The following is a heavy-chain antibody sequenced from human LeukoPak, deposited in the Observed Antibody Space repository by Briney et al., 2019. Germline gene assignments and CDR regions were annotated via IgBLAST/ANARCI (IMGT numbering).Heavy chain of an antibody. CDR3: ARMGSSGYTNAFDI. J-gene: IGHJ3*02. CDR2: IWHDGGNT. Sequence: GGSLRLSCAASGFTFSSYGMHWVRQAPGKGLEWVTVIWHDGGNTYYADSVMGRFTISRDNSKNTLYLQMNSLRAEDTAVYYCARMGSSGYTNAFDIWGQGTMVTVSS. CDR1: GFTFSSYG. V-gene: IGHV3-33*01. D-gene: IGHD3-22*01.